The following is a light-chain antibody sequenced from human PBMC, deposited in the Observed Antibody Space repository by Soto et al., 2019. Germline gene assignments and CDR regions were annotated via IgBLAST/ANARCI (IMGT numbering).Light chain of an antibody. CDR3: QQRDKWPRT. CDR2: GAS. Sequence: EIVLTQSPATLSLSPGERATLSCRASQSVSSYLAWYQHKPGQAPRLLIYGASNRATDNPARFSGRGSGTDFTLPIGSLESGDSAVYYCQQRDKWPRTFGQGTKLEIK. CDR1: QSVSSY. J-gene: IGKJ2*01. V-gene: IGKV3-11*01.